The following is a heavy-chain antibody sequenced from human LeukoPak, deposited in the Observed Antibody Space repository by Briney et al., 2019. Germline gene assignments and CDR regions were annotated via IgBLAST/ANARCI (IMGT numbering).Heavy chain of an antibody. J-gene: IGHJ4*02. D-gene: IGHD2-2*01. CDR3: ARALRVDADYDY. V-gene: IGHV3-30*04. Sequence: GRSLRLSCAASGFTFSSYVMHWVRQAPGKGLDWVAVISYDGSNKYYADSVKGRFTISRDNSKNTLYMQMNSLRDEDTALYYCARALRVDADYDYWGQGTLVTVSS. CDR1: GFTFSSYV. CDR2: ISYDGSNK.